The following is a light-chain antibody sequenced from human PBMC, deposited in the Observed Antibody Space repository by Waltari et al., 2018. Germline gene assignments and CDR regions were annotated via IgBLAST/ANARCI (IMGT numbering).Light chain of an antibody. CDR2: DAS. J-gene: IGKJ4*01. V-gene: IGKV1-5*01. Sequence: DIQMTQSPSTLSASVGDRVTITCRASQSISAGLAWDQLRPGKAPKLQISDASILESGVPSRFSGSGSGTEFTLTINSLQPDDFATYYCHQYTNFPLTFGGGTTVEIK. CDR1: QSISAG. CDR3: HQYTNFPLT.